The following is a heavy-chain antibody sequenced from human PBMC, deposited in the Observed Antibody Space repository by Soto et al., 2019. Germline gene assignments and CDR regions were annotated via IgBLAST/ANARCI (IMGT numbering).Heavy chain of an antibody. V-gene: IGHV4-4*07. D-gene: IGHD3-22*01. Sequence: QVQLQESGPGLVKPSETLSLTCTVSGDSISSYYWSWIRQPAGKGLEWIGRNYTSGNTQYNPSLWSRVTMSVDTSKNQLSLKLSSVTAADTAVYFCAGDKGYYYDGMDVWGQGTTVTVSS. J-gene: IGHJ6*02. CDR1: GDSISSYY. CDR3: AGDKGYYYDGMDV. CDR2: NYTSGNT.